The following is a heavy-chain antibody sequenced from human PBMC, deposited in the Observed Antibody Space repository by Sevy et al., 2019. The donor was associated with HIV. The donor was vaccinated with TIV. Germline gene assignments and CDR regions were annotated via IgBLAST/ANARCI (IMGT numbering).Heavy chain of an antibody. D-gene: IGHD3-10*01. Sequence: GGSLRLSCEASGFTFSSYSMNWVRQAPGKGLEWVSSISSSSSYIYYADSVKGRFTISRDNAKNSLYLQMNSLRAEDTAVYYCARDKRGGSGSYSLYYYYYGMDVWGQGTTVTVSS. CDR3: ARDKRGGSGSYSLYYYYYGMDV. V-gene: IGHV3-21*01. CDR1: GFTFSSYS. CDR2: ISSSSSYI. J-gene: IGHJ6*02.